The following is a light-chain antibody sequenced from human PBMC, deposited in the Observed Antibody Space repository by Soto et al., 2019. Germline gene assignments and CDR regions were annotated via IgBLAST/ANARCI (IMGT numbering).Light chain of an antibody. CDR3: QQYDNLPLT. CDR1: QDISNY. Sequence: DIQMTQSPPSLSVSVGDRVTITCQASQDISNYLHWFQQKPGKAPKLLIYDASNLETGVPSRFSGSGSGTDFTFTISSLQPEDIATYYCQQYDNLPLTFGGGTKVEIK. J-gene: IGKJ4*01. V-gene: IGKV1-33*01. CDR2: DAS.